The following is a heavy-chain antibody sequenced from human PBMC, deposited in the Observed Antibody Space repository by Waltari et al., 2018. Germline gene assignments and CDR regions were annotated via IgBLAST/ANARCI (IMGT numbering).Heavy chain of an antibody. CDR3: ARHLYSIDYLELAK. CDR1: GFNFTSYA. Sequence: EEHLLESGGGLAQPGGSLRLSWAASGFNFTSYAMSWVRQAPGKGLEWVSGISDSGVITKYADSVKGRFTVSRDNSKNTMFLHLNSLRAEDTAIYYCARHLYSIDYLELAKWGQGTLVTVSS. CDR2: ISDSGVIT. J-gene: IGHJ4*02. D-gene: IGHD3-22*01. V-gene: IGHV3-23*01.